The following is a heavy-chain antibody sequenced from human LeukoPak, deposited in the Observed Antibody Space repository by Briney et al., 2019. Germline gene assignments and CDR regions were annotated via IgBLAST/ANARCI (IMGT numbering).Heavy chain of an antibody. J-gene: IGHJ4*02. Sequence: PGGSLTLSCAASRFTFSSYDMSWVRQAPGKGLVWVSGISDSGDRTFYADSVKARFTLSRDNSKSTLYLQMTSLRAEDSATYFCAKIRVAAKLTTEFDYWGQGALVTVSS. V-gene: IGHV3-23*01. D-gene: IGHD4-17*01. CDR2: ISDSGDRT. CDR3: AKIRVAAKLTTEFDY. CDR1: RFTFSSYD.